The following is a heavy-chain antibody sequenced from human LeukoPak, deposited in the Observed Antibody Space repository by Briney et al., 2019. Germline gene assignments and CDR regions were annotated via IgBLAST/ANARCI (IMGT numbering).Heavy chain of an antibody. Sequence: PGGSLRLSCAASGFTFSSYAMSWVRQAPGKGLEWVSAISSSGGSTYYADSVKGRFTISRDNSKNTLYLQMNSLRAEDTAVYYCAKVYYDILTGPFDYWGQGTLVTVSS. D-gene: IGHD3-9*01. CDR3: AKVYYDILTGPFDY. CDR2: ISSSGGST. J-gene: IGHJ4*02. V-gene: IGHV3-23*01. CDR1: GFTFSSYA.